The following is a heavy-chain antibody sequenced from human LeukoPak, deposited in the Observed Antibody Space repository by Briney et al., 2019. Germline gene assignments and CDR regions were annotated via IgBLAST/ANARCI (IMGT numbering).Heavy chain of an antibody. Sequence: GGSLRLSCAASGFTFSSYSMNWVRQAPGKGLEWVSSISSSSSYIYYADSVKGRFTISRDNAKNSLYLQMNSLRAEDTAVYYCARDPTSLAVVEYYFDYWGQGTLVTVSS. CDR1: GFTFSSYS. CDR3: ARDPTSLAVVEYYFDY. V-gene: IGHV3-21*01. J-gene: IGHJ4*02. CDR2: ISSSSSYI. D-gene: IGHD6-19*01.